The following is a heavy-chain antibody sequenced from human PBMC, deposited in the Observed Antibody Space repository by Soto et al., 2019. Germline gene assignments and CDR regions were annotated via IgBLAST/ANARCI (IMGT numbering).Heavy chain of an antibody. CDR2: ISAFNGNS. Sequence: QIQLVQSGAEVKRPGASVKVSCKASGYNFSTHGITWVRQAPGQGLEWMGWISAFNGNSKYAQKFQGRVTMTTDTSTATAYMELRSLRFDDTAVYYCAKGVYDYTFWGQGTLVTVSS. J-gene: IGHJ4*02. CDR3: AKGVYDYTF. CDR1: GYNFSTHG. D-gene: IGHD4-4*01. V-gene: IGHV1-18*01.